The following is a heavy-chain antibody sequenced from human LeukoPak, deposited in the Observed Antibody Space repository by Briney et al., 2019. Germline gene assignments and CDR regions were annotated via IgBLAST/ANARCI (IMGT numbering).Heavy chain of an antibody. Sequence: GGSLRLSCAASGFTFSSNYMSWVRQAPGKGLEWVSVIYSGGSTYYADSVKGRFTISRDNSKNTLYLQMNSLRAEDTAVYYCERDLAADSNYYYYMDVWGKGTTVTVSS. CDR3: ERDLAADSNYYYYMDV. J-gene: IGHJ6*03. D-gene: IGHD6-13*01. V-gene: IGHV3-53*01. CDR2: IYSGGST. CDR1: GFTFSSNY.